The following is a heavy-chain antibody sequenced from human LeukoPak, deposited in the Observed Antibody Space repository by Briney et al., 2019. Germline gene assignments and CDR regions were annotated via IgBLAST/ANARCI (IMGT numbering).Heavy chain of an antibody. V-gene: IGHV1-46*01. Sequence: ASVKVSCKASGYTFTSYYMHWVRQAPGQGLEWMGIINPSGGSTSYAQKFQGRVTMTRDTSISTAYMELSRLRSDDTAVYYCAREYYDILTGYLPWLDPWGQGTLVTVSS. CDR1: GYTFTSYY. CDR3: AREYYDILTGYLPWLDP. CDR2: INPSGGST. D-gene: IGHD3-9*01. J-gene: IGHJ5*02.